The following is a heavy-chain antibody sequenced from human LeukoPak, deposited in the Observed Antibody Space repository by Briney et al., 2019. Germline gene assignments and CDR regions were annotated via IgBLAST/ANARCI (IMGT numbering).Heavy chain of an antibody. CDR3: ARVVLGNYYDSSGYYPSHDAFDI. D-gene: IGHD3-22*01. Sequence: SETLSLTCTVSGGSISSYYWSWIRQPPGKGLEGIGYIYYSGSTHYNPSLKSRVTISVDTSKNQFSLKLSSVSAADTDVYYCARVVLGNYYDSSGYYPSHDAFDIWGQGTMVTVSS. CDR2: IYYSGST. J-gene: IGHJ3*02. CDR1: GGSISSYY. V-gene: IGHV4-59*01.